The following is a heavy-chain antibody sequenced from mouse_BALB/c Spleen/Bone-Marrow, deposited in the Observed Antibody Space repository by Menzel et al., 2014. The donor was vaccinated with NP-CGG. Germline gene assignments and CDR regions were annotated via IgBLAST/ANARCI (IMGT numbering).Heavy chain of an antibody. D-gene: IGHD2-1*01. CDR2: ISDGGSYT. V-gene: IGHV5-4*02. CDR3: ARDGNYYAMDY. CDR1: GFTFSDYY. Sequence: EVKLMESGGGLVKPGGSLKLSCAASGFTFSDYYMYWVRQTPEKRLEWVATISDGGSYTYYPDSVMGRFTISRDNAKNNLYLQMSSLKSEDTAMYYCARDGNYYAMDYWGQGTSVTVSS. J-gene: IGHJ4*01.